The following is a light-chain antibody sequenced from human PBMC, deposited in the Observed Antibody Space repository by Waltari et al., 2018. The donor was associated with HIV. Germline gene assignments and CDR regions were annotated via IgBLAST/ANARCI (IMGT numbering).Light chain of an antibody. CDR2: WAS. CDR1: QSLLYRSNNKNY. J-gene: IGKJ4*01. CDR3: QQYYAAPFT. Sequence: DIVMTQSPDSQVVSLGERATINCQSTQSLLYRSNNKNYLAWYQLKSGQPPKLLISWASTRESGVPDRFSGSGSGTDFTLTINNLQAEDVAVYYCQQYYAAPFTFGGGTKVEIK. V-gene: IGKV4-1*01.